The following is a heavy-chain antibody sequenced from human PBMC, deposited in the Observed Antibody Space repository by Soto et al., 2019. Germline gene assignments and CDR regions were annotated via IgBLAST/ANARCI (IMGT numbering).Heavy chain of an antibody. Sequence: QVQLVQSGAEVKKPGSSVKVSCKASGGTFSSYAISWVRQAPGQGLEWMGVIIPIFGTANYAQKFQGRVTITADESTSTAYMELSSLRSEDTAVYYCARVGGSYYVLDYYYYGMDVWGQGTTVTVSS. CDR2: IIPIFGTA. D-gene: IGHD1-26*01. J-gene: IGHJ6*02. CDR1: GGTFSSYA. CDR3: ARVGGSYYVLDYYYYGMDV. V-gene: IGHV1-69*01.